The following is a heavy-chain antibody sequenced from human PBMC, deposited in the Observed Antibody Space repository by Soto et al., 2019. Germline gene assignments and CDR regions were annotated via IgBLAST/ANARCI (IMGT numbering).Heavy chain of an antibody. Sequence: GGSLRLSCVVSGFTFSTNAMSWVRQAPRKGLEWVSGISRSGGSTYYADSVKGRFTISRDNSKNTLYLQMNSLRAEDTAVYYCARGFYYDSSGFFDYWGQGTLVTVSS. CDR1: GFTFSTNA. V-gene: IGHV3-23*01. CDR2: ISRSGGST. D-gene: IGHD3-22*01. J-gene: IGHJ4*02. CDR3: ARGFYYDSSGFFDY.